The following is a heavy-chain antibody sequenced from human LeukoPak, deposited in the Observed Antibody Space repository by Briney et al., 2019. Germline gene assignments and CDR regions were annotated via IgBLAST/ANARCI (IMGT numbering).Heavy chain of an antibody. Sequence: SETLSLTCTVSGGSIRSSYWSWIRQPPGKGLEWIGYMYYSGSTKYNPSLKSRVAMSVDTSQNQFSLKLSSVTAADTAVYHCARVSVSGYGYYYFDYWGQGTLVTVSS. J-gene: IGHJ4*02. CDR3: ARVSVSGYGYYYFDY. V-gene: IGHV4-59*01. D-gene: IGHD5-12*01. CDR2: MYYSGST. CDR1: GGSIRSSY.